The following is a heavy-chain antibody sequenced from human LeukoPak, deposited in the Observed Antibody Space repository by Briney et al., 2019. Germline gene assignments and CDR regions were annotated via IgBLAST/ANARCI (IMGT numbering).Heavy chain of an antibody. V-gene: IGHV4-39*07. D-gene: IGHD4-23*01. Sequence: PSETLSLTCTVSGGSISSSSYYWGWIRQPPGKGLEWIGSIYYSGSTYYNPSLKSRVTISVDTSKNQFSLKLSSVTAADTAVYYCARDGGYGGNSPGDYWGQGTLVTVSS. CDR2: IYYSGST. CDR3: ARDGGYGGNSPGDY. CDR1: GGSISSSSYY. J-gene: IGHJ4*02.